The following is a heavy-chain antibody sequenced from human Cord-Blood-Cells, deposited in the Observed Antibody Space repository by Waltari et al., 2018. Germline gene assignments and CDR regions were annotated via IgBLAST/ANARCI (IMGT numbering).Heavy chain of an antibody. Sequence: QMQLVQSGPEVKKPGTSVKVSCKASGFTFTSSAVQWVRQARGQRLEWIGWIVVGSGSTSYAQKFQGRVTMTRDTSTSTVYMELSSMRSEDTAVYYCARLETGDQLDYWGQGTLVTVSS. D-gene: IGHD7-27*01. V-gene: IGHV1-58*01. J-gene: IGHJ4*02. CDR2: IVVGSGST. CDR3: ARLETGDQLDY. CDR1: GFTFTSSA.